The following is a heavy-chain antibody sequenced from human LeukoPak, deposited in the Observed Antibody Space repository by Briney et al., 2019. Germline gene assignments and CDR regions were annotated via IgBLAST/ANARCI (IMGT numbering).Heavy chain of an antibody. J-gene: IGHJ4*02. CDR1: GFTFSKAW. Sequence: GGSLRLSCAGSGFTFSKAWMSWVGQAAGKGGEGVGRIKSESDGGTTVYSARAKGIFTISREESKHTLYLQINSLNTEHTAVYYCAPRGYSGYSDWGQGTLVPVSS. V-gene: IGHV3-15*01. CDR3: APRGYSGYSD. CDR2: IKSESDGGTT. D-gene: IGHD5-12*01.